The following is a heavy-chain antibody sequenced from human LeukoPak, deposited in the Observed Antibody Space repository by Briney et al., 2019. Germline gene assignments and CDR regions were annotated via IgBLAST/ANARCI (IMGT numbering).Heavy chain of an antibody. CDR1: GYTFTSYG. J-gene: IGHJ3*02. CDR3: ARDLRGYYGSGSYPWSAFDI. D-gene: IGHD3-10*01. V-gene: IGHV1-18*01. Sequence: ASVKVSCKASGYTFTSYGISWVRQAPGQGLEWMGWISAYNGNTNYAQKLQGRVTMTTDTSTSTAYMELRSLRSDDTAVYYCARDLRGYYGSGSYPWSAFDIWGQGTMVTVSS. CDR2: ISAYNGNT.